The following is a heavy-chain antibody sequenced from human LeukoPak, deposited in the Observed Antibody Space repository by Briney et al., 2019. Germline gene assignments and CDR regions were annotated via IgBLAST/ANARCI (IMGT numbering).Heavy chain of an antibody. CDR2: IGGSGGST. V-gene: IGHV3-23*01. J-gene: IGHJ4*02. D-gene: IGHD6-13*01. CDR3: AKGRIAAASFDY. Sequence: GGSLRLSCAASGFTFSSYVMSWVRQAPGKGLEWVSAIGGSGGSTYYADSVKGRFTISRDNSKNTLYLQMNSLRAEDTAVYYCAKGRIAAASFDYWGQGTLVTVSS. CDR1: GFTFSSYV.